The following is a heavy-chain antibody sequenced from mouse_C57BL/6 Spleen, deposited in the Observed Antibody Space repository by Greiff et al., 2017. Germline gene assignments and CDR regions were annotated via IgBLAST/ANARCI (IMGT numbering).Heavy chain of an antibody. J-gene: IGHJ3*01. D-gene: IGHD2-4*01. CDR1: GFTFSSYA. Sequence: VQLKESGGGLVKPGGSLKLSCAASGFTFSSYAMSWVRQTPEKRLEWVATISDGGSYTYYPDNVKGRFTISRDNAKNNLYLQMSHLKSEDTAMYYCARDDFWFAYWGQGTLVTVSA. CDR2: ISDGGSYT. V-gene: IGHV5-4*01. CDR3: ARDDFWFAY.